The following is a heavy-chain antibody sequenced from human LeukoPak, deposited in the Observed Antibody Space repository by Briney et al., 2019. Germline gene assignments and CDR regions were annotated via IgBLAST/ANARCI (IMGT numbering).Heavy chain of an antibody. V-gene: IGHV3-23*01. Sequence: PGGSLRLSCAASGFTFSSYAMSWVRQAPGKGLEWVSAISGSGGSTYYADSVMGRFTISRDNSKNTLYLQMNSLRAEDTAVYYCAKVGYDILTGYDYWGQGTLVTVSS. J-gene: IGHJ4*02. D-gene: IGHD3-9*01. CDR3: AKVGYDILTGYDY. CDR1: GFTFSSYA. CDR2: ISGSGGST.